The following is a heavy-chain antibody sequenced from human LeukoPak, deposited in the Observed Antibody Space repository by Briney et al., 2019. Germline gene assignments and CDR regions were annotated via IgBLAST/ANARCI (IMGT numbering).Heavy chain of an antibody. J-gene: IGHJ4*02. CDR3: AKLGYCSSTSCHDYFGY. D-gene: IGHD2-2*03. V-gene: IGHV3-23*01. CDR2: ISGGGGYT. Sequence: GGSLRLSCAASGFTFSSYGISWVRQAPGKGLEWVSIISGGGGYTYYADSVKGRFTISRDNSKNTLYLRMNSLRAEDTAVYYCAKLGYCSSTSCHDYFGYWGQGTLVTVSS. CDR1: GFTFSSYG.